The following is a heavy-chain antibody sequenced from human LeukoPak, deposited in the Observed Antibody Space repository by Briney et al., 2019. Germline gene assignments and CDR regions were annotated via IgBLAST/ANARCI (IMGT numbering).Heavy chain of an antibody. Sequence: ASVKVSCKASGYTFTGYYMHWVRQAPGQGLEWMGRINPNSGGTNYAQKFQGRVTMTRDTSISTAYMELSGLRSDDTAVYYCARGEGCCSGGSCYIFDYWGQGTLVTVSS. CDR2: INPNSGGT. V-gene: IGHV1-2*06. D-gene: IGHD2-15*01. CDR1: GYTFTGYY. CDR3: ARGEGCCSGGSCYIFDY. J-gene: IGHJ4*02.